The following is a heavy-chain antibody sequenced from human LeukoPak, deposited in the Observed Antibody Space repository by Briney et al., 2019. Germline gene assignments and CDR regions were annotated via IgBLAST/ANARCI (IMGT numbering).Heavy chain of an antibody. Sequence: PSETLSLTCTVSGGSISSGGYYWTWIRQHPGKGLESIGYIYYSGSTYYNPSLKSRVTISVDTSKNQFSLKLSSVTAADTAVYYCALGYCGGGSCYAREYFQHWGQGTLVTVSS. V-gene: IGHV4-31*03. D-gene: IGHD2-15*01. CDR3: ALGYCGGGSCYAREYFQH. CDR2: IYYSGST. J-gene: IGHJ1*01. CDR1: GGSISSGGYY.